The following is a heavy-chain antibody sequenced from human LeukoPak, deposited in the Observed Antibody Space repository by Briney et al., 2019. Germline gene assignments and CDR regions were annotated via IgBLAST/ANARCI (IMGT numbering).Heavy chain of an antibody. CDR2: VCYSGST. J-gene: IGHJ4*02. Sequence: SETLSLTCTVSGGSISSSSYCWGWIRQPPGKGLEWIGSVCYSGSTYYNPSLKSRVTISVDTSKNQFSLKLSSVTAADTAVNYCARQYSGDSRSPFFDYWGQGTLVTVSS. D-gene: IGHD5-18*01. CDR1: GGSISSSSYC. CDR3: ARQYSGDSRSPFFDY. V-gene: IGHV4-39*01.